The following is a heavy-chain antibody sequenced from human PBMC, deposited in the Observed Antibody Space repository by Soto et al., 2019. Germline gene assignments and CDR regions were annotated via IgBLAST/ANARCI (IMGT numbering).Heavy chain of an antibody. CDR1: GYRFTSYC. CDR3: ARVYCSGGGCYGIDY. D-gene: IGHD2-15*01. Sequence: PGESLNISCKGSGYRFTSYCISWVLQMPGKGLEWMGRIDPTESYTNYSPSFQGHVTISTDRSISTAYLQWSSLKASETAVYYCARVYCSGGGCYGIDYWGQGTLVTVSS. V-gene: IGHV5-10-1*01. CDR2: IDPTESYT. J-gene: IGHJ4*02.